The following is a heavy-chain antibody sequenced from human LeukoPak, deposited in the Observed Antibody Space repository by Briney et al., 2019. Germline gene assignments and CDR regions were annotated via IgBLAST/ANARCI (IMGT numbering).Heavy chain of an antibody. D-gene: IGHD2-15*01. V-gene: IGHV1-2*06. CDR2: INPNSGGT. Sequence: ASVKVSCKASGSTFTGYYMHWVRQAPGQGLEWMGRINPNSGGTNYAQKFQGRVTMTRDTSISTAYMELSRLRSDDTAVYYCARDHCSGGSCYDFVDYWGQGTLVTVSS. J-gene: IGHJ4*02. CDR3: ARDHCSGGSCYDFVDY. CDR1: GSTFTGYY.